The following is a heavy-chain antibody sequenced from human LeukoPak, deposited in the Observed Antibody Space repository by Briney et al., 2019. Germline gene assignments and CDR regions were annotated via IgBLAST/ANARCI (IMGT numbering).Heavy chain of an antibody. V-gene: IGHV3-15*01. D-gene: IGHD6-6*01. Sequence: GGSLRLSCAASGFTFINAWMAWVRQAPGKGLEWVGRIKAKAHGGTVEYAAPVKGRFTISRDDSKSIAYLQMNSLKTEDTAVYYCTRDRWGSSDPYYYYYMDVWGKGTTVTVSS. CDR2: IKAKAHGGTV. J-gene: IGHJ6*03. CDR3: TRDRWGSSDPYYYYYMDV. CDR1: GFTFINAW.